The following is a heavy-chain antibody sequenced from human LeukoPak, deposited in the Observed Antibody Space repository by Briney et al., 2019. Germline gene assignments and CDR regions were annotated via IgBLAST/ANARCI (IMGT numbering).Heavy chain of an antibody. CDR2: TSGSGGST. CDR3: AKFGDYTFDY. J-gene: IGHJ4*02. D-gene: IGHD4-17*01. Sequence: GGSLRLSCAASGFTFSSYAMSWVRQAPGKGLEWVSATSGSGGSTYYADSVKGRFTISRDNSKDTLYLQMNSLRAKDTAVYYCAKFGDYTFDYWGQGTLVTVSS. CDR1: GFTFSSYA. V-gene: IGHV3-23*01.